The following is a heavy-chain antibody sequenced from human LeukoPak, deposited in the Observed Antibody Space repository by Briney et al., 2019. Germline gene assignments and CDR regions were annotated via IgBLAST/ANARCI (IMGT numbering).Heavy chain of an antibody. Sequence: PGGSLRLSCAASGFTFSSYAMHWVRQAPGKGLEGVAVISYDGSNKYHADSVKGRFTISRDNSKNTLYLQMNSLRAEDTAVYYCAREPYYYDSSGYSYDAFDIWGQGTMVTVSS. D-gene: IGHD3-22*01. CDR2: ISYDGSNK. CDR3: AREPYYYDSSGYSYDAFDI. V-gene: IGHV3-30*04. J-gene: IGHJ3*02. CDR1: GFTFSSYA.